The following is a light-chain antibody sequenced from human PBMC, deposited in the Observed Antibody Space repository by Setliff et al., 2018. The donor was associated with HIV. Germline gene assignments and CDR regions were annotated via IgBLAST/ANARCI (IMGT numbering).Light chain of an antibody. Sequence: QSVLTQPPSASGSPGQSVTISCTGTSSDVGGYKFVSWYQQHPGKAPKLIISEVSKRPSGVPDRFSGSKSGNTASLTISGLQAEDEADYYCSSYTTSSTVVFGGGT. CDR3: SSYTTSSTVV. V-gene: IGLV2-8*01. CDR1: SSDVGGYKF. J-gene: IGLJ2*01. CDR2: EVS.